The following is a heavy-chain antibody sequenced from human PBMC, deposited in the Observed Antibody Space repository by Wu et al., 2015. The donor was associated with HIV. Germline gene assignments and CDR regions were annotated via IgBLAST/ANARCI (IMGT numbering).Heavy chain of an antibody. J-gene: IGHJ4*02. D-gene: IGHD6-13*01. CDR3: ARDSVDWYSSSWTNNLDY. Sequence: QVQLVQSGAEVKKPGASVKVSCKASGYTFTSYYMHWVRQAPGQGLEWMGIINPSGGSTSYAQKFQGRVTMTRDTSTSTVYMELSSLRSEDTAVYYCARDSVDWYSSSWTNNLDYWGQGTLVTVSS. CDR2: INPSGGST. V-gene: IGHV1-46*01. CDR1: GYTFTSYY.